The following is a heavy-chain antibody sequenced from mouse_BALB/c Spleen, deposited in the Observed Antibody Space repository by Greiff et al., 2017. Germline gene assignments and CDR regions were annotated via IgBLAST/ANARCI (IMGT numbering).Heavy chain of an antibody. CDR1: GFNIKDYY. CDR3: SLCYDYDVEGLDY. D-gene: IGHD2-4*01. J-gene: IGHJ2*01. CDR2: IDPENGDT. V-gene: IGHV14-4*02. Sequence: EVQLQQSGAELVRSGASVKLSCTASGFNIKDYYMHWVKQRPEQGLEWIGWIDPENGDTEYAPKFQGKATMTADTSSNTAYLQLSSLTSEDTAVYYCSLCYDYDVEGLDYWGQGTTLTVSS.